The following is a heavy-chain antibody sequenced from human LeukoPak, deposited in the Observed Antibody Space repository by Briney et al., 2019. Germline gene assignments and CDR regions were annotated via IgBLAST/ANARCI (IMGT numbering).Heavy chain of an antibody. V-gene: IGHV3-74*01. CDR1: GFPFSSYW. CDR2: INSDGSAT. CDR3: ASDSPYYGMDV. Sequence: GGSLRLSCAASGFPFSSYWMHWVRQVPGKGLLWVSRINSDGSATIYADSVRGRFTISRDNAKNTLYLQMSGLRVGDTAVYHCASDSPYYGMDVWGQGTTVTVSS. J-gene: IGHJ6*02.